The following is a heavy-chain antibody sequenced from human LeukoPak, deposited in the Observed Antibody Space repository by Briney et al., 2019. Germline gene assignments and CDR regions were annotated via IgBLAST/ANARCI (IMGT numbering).Heavy chain of an antibody. V-gene: IGHV1-69*13. CDR2: IIPIFGTA. CDR1: GGTFSSYA. D-gene: IGHD3-3*01. CDR3: ARAAMGITIFGVVPPPGY. Sequence: SVKVSCKASGGTFSSYAISWVRQAPGQGLEWMGGIIPIFGTANYAQKFQGRVTITSDESTGTDYMELSSLRSEDTAVYYCARAAMGITIFGVVPPPGYWGQGTLVTVSS. J-gene: IGHJ4*02.